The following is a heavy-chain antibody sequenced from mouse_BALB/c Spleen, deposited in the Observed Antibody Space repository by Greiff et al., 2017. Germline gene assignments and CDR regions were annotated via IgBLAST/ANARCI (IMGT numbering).Heavy chain of an antibody. Sequence: EVQLVESGGGLVKPGGSLKLSCAASGFTFSSYAMSWVRQSPEKRLEWVAEISSGGSYTYYPDTVTGRFTISRDNAKNTLYLEMSSLRSEDTAMYYCARERGEGYAMDYWGQGTSVTVSS. V-gene: IGHV5-9-4*01. CDR2: ISSGGSYT. CDR1: GFTFSSYA. J-gene: IGHJ4*01. CDR3: ARERGEGYAMDY.